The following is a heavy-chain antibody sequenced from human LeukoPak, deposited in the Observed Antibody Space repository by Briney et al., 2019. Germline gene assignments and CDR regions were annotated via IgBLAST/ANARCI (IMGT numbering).Heavy chain of an antibody. D-gene: IGHD3-22*01. CDR1: GYTFTGYY. Sequence: ASVKVSCKASGYTFTGYYMHWVRQAPGQGLEWMGRINPNSGGTKYAQKFQGWVTMTRDTSISTAYMELSRLRSDDTAVYYCARFYDSSGYYDYWGQGTLVTVSS. V-gene: IGHV1-2*04. J-gene: IGHJ4*02. CDR3: ARFYDSSGYYDY. CDR2: INPNSGGT.